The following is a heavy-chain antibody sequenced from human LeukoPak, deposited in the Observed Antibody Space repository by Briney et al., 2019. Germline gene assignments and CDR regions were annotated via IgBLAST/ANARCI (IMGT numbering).Heavy chain of an antibody. CDR3: ARDYGGYGYFDY. CDR2: IYYSGST. D-gene: IGHD4-23*01. Sequence: SETLSLTCTVSGGSISSYYWSWIRQPPGKGLEWIGTIYYSGSTYYNPSLKSRVTISVDTSKNQFSLKLSSVTAADTAVYYCARDYGGYGYFDYWGQGTPVTVSS. CDR1: GGSISSYY. V-gene: IGHV4-59*12. J-gene: IGHJ4*02.